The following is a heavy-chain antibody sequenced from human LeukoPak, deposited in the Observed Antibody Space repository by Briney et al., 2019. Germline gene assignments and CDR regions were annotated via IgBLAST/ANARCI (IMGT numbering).Heavy chain of an antibody. CDR3: ATPGQWLVRGYSDY. J-gene: IGHJ4*02. CDR2: ISGSGGST. V-gene: IGHV3-23*01. Sequence: PGGSLRLSCAASGFTVSSNYMSWVRQAPGKGLEWVSAISGSGGSTYYADSVKGRFTISRDNSKNTLYLQMNSLRAEDTAVYYCATPGQWLVRGYSDYWGQGTLVTVSS. D-gene: IGHD6-19*01. CDR1: GFTVSSNY.